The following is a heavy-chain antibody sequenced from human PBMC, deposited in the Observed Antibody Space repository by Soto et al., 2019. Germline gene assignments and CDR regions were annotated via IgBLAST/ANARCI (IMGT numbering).Heavy chain of an antibody. V-gene: IGHV3-30*18. J-gene: IGHJ6*02. Sequence: QVQLVASVGGLVQPGRSLRLSCSASGFIFGTYGMDWVRQAPGKGLEWVALISYDGNKEFYADSVKVRFTISRDNSRNTPDLHINSLKPADTAMYYCAKETATSVDYYYFSGLDVWGPGTTVSVS. CDR2: ISYDGNKE. D-gene: IGHD1-1*01. CDR1: GFIFGTYG. CDR3: AKETATSVDYYYFSGLDV.